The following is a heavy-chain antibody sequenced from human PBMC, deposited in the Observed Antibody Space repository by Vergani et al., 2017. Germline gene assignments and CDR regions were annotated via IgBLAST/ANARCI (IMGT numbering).Heavy chain of an antibody. Sequence: QVQLVQSGAEVKKPGASVKVSCKVSGYTLSKLSMHWVRQAPGKGLEWMGGFDLEDGETIYAQKFQGRVTMTEDTSTDAAFMELSSLRSDDTAVFYCAARVSGYQGFDYWGQGTLVTVPS. CDR1: GYTLSKLS. CDR2: FDLEDGET. D-gene: IGHD3-22*01. V-gene: IGHV1-24*01. J-gene: IGHJ4*02. CDR3: AARVSGYQGFDY.